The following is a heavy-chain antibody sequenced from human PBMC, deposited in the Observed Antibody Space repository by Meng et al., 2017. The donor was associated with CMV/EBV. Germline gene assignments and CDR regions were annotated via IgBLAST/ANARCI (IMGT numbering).Heavy chain of an antibody. CDR3: ARDGVVFGVVTLFDY. J-gene: IGHJ4*02. D-gene: IGHD3-3*01. CDR1: GYTFTGYY. CDR2: INPNSGGT. Sequence: ASAMVSCKASGYTFTGYYMHWLRQAPGQGLEWMGWINPNSGGTNYAQKFQGRVTMTRDTSISTAYMELSRLRSDDTAVYYCARDGVVFGVVTLFDYWGQGTLVTVSS. V-gene: IGHV1-2*02.